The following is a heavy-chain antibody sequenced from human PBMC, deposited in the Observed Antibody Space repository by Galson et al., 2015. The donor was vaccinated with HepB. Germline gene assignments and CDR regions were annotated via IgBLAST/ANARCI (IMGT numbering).Heavy chain of an antibody. V-gene: IGHV3-53*01. D-gene: IGHD1-26*01. CDR1: GFTVSSNY. CDR2: IYSGGST. J-gene: IGHJ4*02. Sequence: SLRLSCAASGFTVSSNYMSWVRQAPGKGLEWVSVIYSGGSTYYADSVKGRFTISRDNSKNTLYLQMNNLRAEDTAVYYCARVGDYSGSYFGYFDYWGQGTLVTVSS. CDR3: ARVGDYSGSYFGYFDY.